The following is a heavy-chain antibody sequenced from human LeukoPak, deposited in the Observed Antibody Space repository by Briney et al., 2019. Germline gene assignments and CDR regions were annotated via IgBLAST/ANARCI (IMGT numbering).Heavy chain of an antibody. D-gene: IGHD1-26*01. CDR2: ITSSSTYI. CDR3: ARDPYSGSYGNDYYYYMDV. Sequence: GGSLRLSCAASGFTFSSYNMNWVRQAPGKGLEWVSSITSSSTYIYYADSVKGRFTISRDNARNSLYLQMNSLRAEDTAVYYCARDPYSGSYGNDYYYYMDVWGKGTTVTISS. V-gene: IGHV3-21*01. CDR1: GFTFSSYN. J-gene: IGHJ6*03.